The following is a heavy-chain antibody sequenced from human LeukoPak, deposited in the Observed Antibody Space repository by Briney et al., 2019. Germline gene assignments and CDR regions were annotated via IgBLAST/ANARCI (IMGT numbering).Heavy chain of an antibody. CDR3: ARLLPALAFDI. Sequence: SETLSPTCTVSGGSISSYYWNWIRQPPGKGLEWIGYIYYSGSTNYNPSLKSRVTISVDTSKNQFSLKLSSVTAADTAVYYCARLLPALAFDIWGQGTLVTVSS. CDR1: GGSISSYY. CDR2: IYYSGST. D-gene: IGHD1-26*01. V-gene: IGHV4-59*01. J-gene: IGHJ3*02.